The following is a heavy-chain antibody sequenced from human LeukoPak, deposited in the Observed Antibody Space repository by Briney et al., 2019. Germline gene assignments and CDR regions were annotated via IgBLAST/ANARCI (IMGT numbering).Heavy chain of an antibody. CDR1: GSSIRSGGYS. J-gene: IGHJ4*02. CDR2: IYHSGST. D-gene: IGHD5-24*01. V-gene: IGHV4-30-2*01. CDR3: AAEGEMGRSFDY. Sequence: KASETLSLTCAVSGSSIRSGGYSWSWIRQPPGKGLEWIGYIYHSGSTYYNPSLKSRVTISVDRSKNQFSLKLSSVTAADTAVYYCAAEGEMGRSFDYWGQGTLVTVSS.